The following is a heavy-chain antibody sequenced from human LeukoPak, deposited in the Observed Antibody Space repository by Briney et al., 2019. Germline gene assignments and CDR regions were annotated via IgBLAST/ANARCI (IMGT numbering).Heavy chain of an antibody. Sequence: GGSLILSCAASGFTFSSYAMSWVRQAPGKGLEWVSAINGSGGSTYYADSVKGRFTISRDNSKNTLYLQMNSLRAEDTAVYYCAKVDSDILTGYPSFDPWGQGTLVTVSS. D-gene: IGHD3-9*01. CDR1: GFTFSSYA. CDR3: AKVDSDILTGYPSFDP. CDR2: INGSGGST. V-gene: IGHV3-23*01. J-gene: IGHJ5*02.